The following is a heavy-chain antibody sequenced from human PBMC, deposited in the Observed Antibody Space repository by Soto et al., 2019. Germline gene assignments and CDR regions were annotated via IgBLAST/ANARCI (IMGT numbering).Heavy chain of an antibody. Sequence: ASVKVSCKASGYTFTSYGISWVRQAPGQGLEWMGWISAGNGNTKYSQKFQGRVTMTRDTSASTAYMELSSLRSEDTAVYYCARAAYYYESSGYYPGDYWGQGTLVTVSS. CDR2: ISAGNGNT. V-gene: IGHV1-18*01. J-gene: IGHJ4*02. CDR1: GYTFTSYG. CDR3: ARAAYYYESSGYYPGDY. D-gene: IGHD3-22*01.